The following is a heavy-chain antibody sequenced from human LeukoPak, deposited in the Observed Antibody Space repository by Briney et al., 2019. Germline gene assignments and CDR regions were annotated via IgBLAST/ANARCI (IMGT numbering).Heavy chain of an antibody. CDR2: IYHSGNT. D-gene: IGHD1-14*01. J-gene: IGHJ4*02. CDR1: GYSITSGYY. Sequence: SETLSLTCAVSGYSITSGYYWGWIRQPPGKGLEWIGSIYHSGNTYYNPSLKSRVTISVDTSKNQFSLRLNSVTAADTAVYYCARHARTSEDFDYWGQGTLVTVSS. V-gene: IGHV4-38-2*01. CDR3: ARHARTSEDFDY.